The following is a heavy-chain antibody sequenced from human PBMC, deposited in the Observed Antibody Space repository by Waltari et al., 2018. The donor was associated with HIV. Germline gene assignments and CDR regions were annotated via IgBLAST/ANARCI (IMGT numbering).Heavy chain of an antibody. CDR1: GFTFSSYW. V-gene: IGHV3-7*01. D-gene: IGHD2-2*01. Sequence: EVQLVESGGGLVQPGGSLRLSCAASGFTFSSYWMRWVRQAPGKGLEWVANIKQDGSEKYYVDSVKGRSTISRDNAKNSLYLQMNSLRAEDTAVYYCARDYYSSHSDVWGQGTTVTVSS. CDR3: ARDYYSSHSDV. J-gene: IGHJ6*02. CDR2: IKQDGSEK.